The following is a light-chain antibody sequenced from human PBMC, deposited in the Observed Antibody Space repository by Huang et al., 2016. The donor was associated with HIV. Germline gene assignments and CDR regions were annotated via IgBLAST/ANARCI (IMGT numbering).Light chain of an antibody. CDR2: DAS. CDR3: QQYAISPGT. J-gene: IGKJ1*01. Sequence: EIVLTQSPGTLSLSPGERATLSCRASQSISSTYLAWYQQKPGQAHRLLIYDASSRATGIPDRFSGSGSGTDFTLTISRLEPGDFAVYYCQQYAISPGTFGQGTKVEIK. CDR1: QSISSTY. V-gene: IGKV3-20*01.